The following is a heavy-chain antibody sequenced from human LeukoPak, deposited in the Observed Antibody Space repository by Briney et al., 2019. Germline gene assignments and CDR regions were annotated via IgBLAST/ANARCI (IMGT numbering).Heavy chain of an antibody. Sequence: GGSLRLSCAASGFTFSSYVMSWVRQAPGKGLEWVSAVTTSGGTTYYADSVKGRFTISRDNSKNTLFLQMNSLRAEDTAVYYCAREGFDYWGQGTLVTVSS. CDR3: AREGFDY. CDR2: VTTSGGTT. J-gene: IGHJ4*02. CDR1: GFTFSSYV. V-gene: IGHV3-23*01.